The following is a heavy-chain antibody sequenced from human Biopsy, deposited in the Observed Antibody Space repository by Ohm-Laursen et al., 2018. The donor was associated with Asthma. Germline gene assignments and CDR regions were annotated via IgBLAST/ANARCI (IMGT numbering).Heavy chain of an antibody. D-gene: IGHD6-19*01. CDR3: ARGDSSGWSQYYFDY. CDR2: IYSGETS. Sequence: GSLRLSCTASGFTVSRDYMFWVRQAPGKGLEWVSVIYSGETSHTADSVRGRFTISRDYSKNTLYLQMHSLRAEDTAVYYCARGDSSGWSQYYFDYWGQGTLVTVSS. V-gene: IGHV3-53*01. CDR1: GFTVSRDY. J-gene: IGHJ4*02.